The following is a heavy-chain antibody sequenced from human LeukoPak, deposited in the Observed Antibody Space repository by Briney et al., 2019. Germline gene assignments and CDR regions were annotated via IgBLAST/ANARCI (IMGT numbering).Heavy chain of an antibody. CDR3: ARDAAYCGGDCYPTLFGMDV. D-gene: IGHD2-21*02. CDR2: IDTGSHYI. J-gene: IGHJ6*02. V-gene: IGHV3-21*01. CDR1: GFTLRTYT. Sequence: GGSLRLSCAASGFTLRTYTMNWVRQAPGKGLEWVSSIDTGSHYIYYADSVKGRFTISRDNAKNSLFLQMSSLRAEDTAVYYCARDAAYCGGDCYPTLFGMDVWGQGTTVTVSS.